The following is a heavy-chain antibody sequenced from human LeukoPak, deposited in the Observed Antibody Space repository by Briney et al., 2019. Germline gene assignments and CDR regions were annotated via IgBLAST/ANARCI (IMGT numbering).Heavy chain of an antibody. CDR3: WRDRGIVVVPAARRHWFDP. CDR2: INHSGST. CDR1: VGSFSGYY. D-gene: IGHD2-2*01. Sequence: SETLSLICAVWVGSFSGYYWSWIRQPPGKGVEGIREINHSGSTNYNPSLKRRVTISVDTSKNQFSPALSSVAAPDTGVYFRWRDRGIVVVPAARRHWFDPLGQGSMVSVCS. V-gene: IGHV4-34*01. J-gene: IGHJ5*02.